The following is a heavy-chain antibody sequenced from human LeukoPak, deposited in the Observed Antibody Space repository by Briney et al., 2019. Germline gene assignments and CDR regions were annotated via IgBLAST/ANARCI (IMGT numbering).Heavy chain of an antibody. J-gene: IGHJ4*02. V-gene: IGHV3-30*04. CDR3: ARGPDYDILADYFDY. CDR2: ISYDGSNK. Sequence: GGSLRLSCAASGFTFSSYAMHWVRQAPGKGLEWVAVISYDGSNKFYADSVRGRFTISRDNSKNTLFLQMNSLRPEDTAVYYCARGPDYDILADYFDYWGQGTLVTVSS. D-gene: IGHD3-9*01. CDR1: GFTFSSYA.